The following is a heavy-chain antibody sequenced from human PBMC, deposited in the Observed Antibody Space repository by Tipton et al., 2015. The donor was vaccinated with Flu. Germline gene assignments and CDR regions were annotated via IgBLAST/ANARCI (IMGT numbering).Heavy chain of an antibody. CDR3: VRLDRARGGYY. Sequence: TLSLTCTVSGYSISSANWWSWVRQPPGKGLEWIGEIFHSGDTYSNPSLQSRDTISVDNSKKQFSLTLRSVTAADTAMYYCVRLDRARGGYYWGQGTLVTVSS. J-gene: IGHJ4*02. V-gene: IGHV4-4*02. D-gene: IGHD3-16*02. CDR2: IFHSGDT. CDR1: GYSISSANW.